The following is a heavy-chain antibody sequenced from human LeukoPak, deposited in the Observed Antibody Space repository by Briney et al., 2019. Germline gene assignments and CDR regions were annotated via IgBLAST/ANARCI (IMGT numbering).Heavy chain of an antibody. CDR1: GYTFISYY. J-gene: IGHJ5*02. D-gene: IGHD2-15*01. V-gene: IGHV1-46*01. CDR2: INPSGGST. Sequence: ASVKVSCKASGYTFISYYMHWVRQAPGQGLEWMGIINPSGGSTSYPQKFQGRVTMTRDTSTSTVYMELSSLRSDDTAVYYCARDFVVMVTTTPENRFDPWGQGTLITVSS. CDR3: ARDFVVMVTTTPENRFDP.